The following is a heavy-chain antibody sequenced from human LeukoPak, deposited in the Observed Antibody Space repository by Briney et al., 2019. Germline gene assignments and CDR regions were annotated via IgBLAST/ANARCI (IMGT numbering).Heavy chain of an antibody. D-gene: IGHD2-2*01. V-gene: IGHV3-7*01. CDR3: ARIYCSSTSCYDYYMDV. Sequence: GGSLRLSCSASGFTFSSYWMSWVRQAPGKGLEWVANIKQDGSEKYYVDSVKGRFTISRDNAKNSLYLQMNSLRAEDTAVYYCARIYCSSTSCYDYYMDVWGKGTMVTVSS. CDR1: GFTFSSYW. J-gene: IGHJ6*03. CDR2: IKQDGSEK.